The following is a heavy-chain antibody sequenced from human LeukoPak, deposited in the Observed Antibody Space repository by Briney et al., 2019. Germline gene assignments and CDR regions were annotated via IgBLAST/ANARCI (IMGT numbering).Heavy chain of an antibody. V-gene: IGHV1-2*02. CDR1: GYTFTGYY. Sequence: ASVKVSCKASGYTFTGYYMHWVRQAPGQGLEWMGWINPNSGGTNYAQKFQGRVIMTRDTSISTAYMELSRLRSDDTAVYYCARSYYYDSSGYYYPGLEAFDIWGQGTMVTVSS. CDR2: INPNSGGT. CDR3: ARSYYYDSSGYYYPGLEAFDI. J-gene: IGHJ3*02. D-gene: IGHD3-22*01.